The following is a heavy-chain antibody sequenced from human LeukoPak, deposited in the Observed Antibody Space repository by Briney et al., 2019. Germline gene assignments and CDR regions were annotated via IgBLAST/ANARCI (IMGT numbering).Heavy chain of an antibody. Sequence: GASVKISCKASGYSFTVFAMHWVRQAPGQGLEWLGWINTNTGNPTYAQGFTGRFVFSLDTSVSTASLQISSLNVEDTGVYFCARGSGSPPYFEYWGQGTLVTVSS. CDR2: INTNTGNP. CDR3: ARGSGSPPYFEY. D-gene: IGHD1-26*01. V-gene: IGHV7-4-1*02. J-gene: IGHJ4*02. CDR1: GYSFTVFA.